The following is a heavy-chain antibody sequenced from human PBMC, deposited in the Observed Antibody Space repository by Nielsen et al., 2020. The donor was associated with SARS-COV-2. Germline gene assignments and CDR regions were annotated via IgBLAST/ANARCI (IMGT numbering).Heavy chain of an antibody. J-gene: IGHJ4*02. D-gene: IGHD6-19*01. CDR3: ARWRTYGNGWDF. CDR1: GYSFSNFG. V-gene: IGHV1-18*04. CDR2: ISALNGNT. Sequence: ASVKVSCKASGYSFSNFGISWVRQTPGQGLEWMGWISALNGNTNYFQKFKGRVTITTHSSTGTVYMELRSLSADDTAIYYCARWRTYGNGWDFWGQGTLVTVSS.